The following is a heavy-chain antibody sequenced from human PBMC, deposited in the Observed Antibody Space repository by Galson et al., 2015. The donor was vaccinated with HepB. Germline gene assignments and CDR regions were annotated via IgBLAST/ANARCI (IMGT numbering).Heavy chain of an antibody. CDR2: ISYDGSTE. CDR1: GFTFSTYG. Sequence: SLRLSCAASGFTFSTYGMHWVRQAPGKGLEWVALISYDGSTEYYADSVKGRFTISRDNSKNKLSLQMNSLRAEDTAIYYCAKDLAAEPDFGDYVDCWGQGTLVTVSS. J-gene: IGHJ4*02. CDR3: AKDLAAEPDFGDYVDC. D-gene: IGHD6-13*01. V-gene: IGHV3-30*18.